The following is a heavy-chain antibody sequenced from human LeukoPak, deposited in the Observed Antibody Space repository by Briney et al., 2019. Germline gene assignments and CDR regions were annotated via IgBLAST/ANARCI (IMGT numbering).Heavy chain of an antibody. Sequence: KPSETLSLTCAVYGGSFSGYYWSWIRQPPGKGLEWIGEINHSGSTNYNPSLKSRVTISVDTSKNQFSLKLSSVTAADTAVYYCARDPYYYDSSGYYSWGQGTLVTVSS. CDR3: ARDPYYYDSSGYYS. J-gene: IGHJ4*02. V-gene: IGHV4-34*01. D-gene: IGHD3-22*01. CDR2: INHSGST. CDR1: GGSFSGYY.